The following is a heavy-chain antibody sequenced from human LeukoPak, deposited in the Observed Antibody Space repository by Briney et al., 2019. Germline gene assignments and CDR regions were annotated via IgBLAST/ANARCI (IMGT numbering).Heavy chain of an antibody. V-gene: IGHV3-30*18. CDR2: ISYDGSNK. CDR1: GFTFSSYG. Sequence: GRSLRLSCAASGFTFSSYGLHWVRQAPGKGLEWVAVISYDGSNKYYADSVKGRFTISRDNSKNTLYLQMNSLRAEDTAVYYCAKDLGYCSSTSCYPYFQHWGQGTLVTVSS. CDR3: AKDLGYCSSTSCYPYFQH. J-gene: IGHJ1*01. D-gene: IGHD2-2*01.